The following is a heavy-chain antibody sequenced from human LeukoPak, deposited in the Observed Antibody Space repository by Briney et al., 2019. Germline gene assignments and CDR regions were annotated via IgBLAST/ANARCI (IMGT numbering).Heavy chain of an antibody. D-gene: IGHD1-7*01. CDR1: GFTFSNYW. J-gene: IGHJ3*02. CDR3: AVELRSAFDI. Sequence: PGGSLRLSCAASGFTFSNYWVHWVRQAPGKGLVWVSRINRDGSTTKYADSVKGRFTVSRDNAKNTLNLQMNSLRAEDTAVYYCAVELRSAFDIWGQGTMVTVSS. CDR2: INRDGSTT. V-gene: IGHV3-74*03.